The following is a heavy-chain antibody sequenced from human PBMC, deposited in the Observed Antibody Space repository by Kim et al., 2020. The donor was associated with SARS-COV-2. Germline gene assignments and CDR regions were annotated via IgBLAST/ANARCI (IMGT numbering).Heavy chain of an antibody. CDR3: ARDDIYGYFFDY. CDR2: ISSSSSII. Sequence: GGSLRLSCAASGFTFSSNNMNWVRQAPGKGLEWVSYISSSSSIIYYADSVKGRFTISRDNAKNSLYLQMNSLRDEDTAVYYCARDDIYGYFFDYWGQGTLVTVSS. CDR1: GFTFSSNN. V-gene: IGHV3-48*02. J-gene: IGHJ4*02. D-gene: IGHD3-10*01.